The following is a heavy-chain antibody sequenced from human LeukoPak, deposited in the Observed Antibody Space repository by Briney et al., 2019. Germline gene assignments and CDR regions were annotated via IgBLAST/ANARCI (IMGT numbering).Heavy chain of an antibody. V-gene: IGHV1-2*02. CDR2: IGPHSSAT. J-gene: IGHJ4*02. D-gene: IGHD2/OR15-2a*01. CDR3: AREGNGLLSKDFDY. Sequence: ASMKVSRKSSGFTFTDYYIHWVRQAPGQGLEWMGYIGPHSSATSSPQELQGRVTMTRDTSMSTAYMELTRLTCDDTAVYYCAREGNGLLSKDFDYWGQGTLVTVS. CDR1: GFTFTDYY.